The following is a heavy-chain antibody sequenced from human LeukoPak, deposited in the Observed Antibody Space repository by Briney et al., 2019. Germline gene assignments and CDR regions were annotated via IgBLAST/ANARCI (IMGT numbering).Heavy chain of an antibody. J-gene: IGHJ5*02. CDR1: GGSISSSSYY. Sequence: PSETLSLTCTVSGGSISSSSYYWGWIRQPPGKGLEWIGSIYYSGSTYYNPSLKSRVTISVDTSKNQFSLKLSSVTAADTAVYYCAGGVVPAAPNWVWFDPWGQGTLVTVSS. CDR3: AGGVVPAAPNWVWFDP. D-gene: IGHD2-2*01. CDR2: IYYSGST. V-gene: IGHV4-39*07.